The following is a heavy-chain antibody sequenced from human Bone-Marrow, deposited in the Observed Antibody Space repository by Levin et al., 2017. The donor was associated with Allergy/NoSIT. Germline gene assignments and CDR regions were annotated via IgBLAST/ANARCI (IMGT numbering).Heavy chain of an antibody. Sequence: LSLTCAASGFTFRHYTMNWVRQVPGKGLEWVSCITSSGDSTYYADSVKGRFTISRDNAKNSLYLQLNRLRDEDTAMYYCARDPARGYYDSSGYSGDHWGQGTLVTVSS. V-gene: IGHV3-48*02. CDR3: ARDPARGYYDSSGYSGDH. CDR2: ITSSGDST. CDR1: GFTFRHYT. J-gene: IGHJ4*02. D-gene: IGHD3-22*01.